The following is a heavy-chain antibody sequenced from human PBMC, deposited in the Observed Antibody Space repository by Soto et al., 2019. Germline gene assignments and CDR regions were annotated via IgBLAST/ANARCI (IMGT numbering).Heavy chain of an antibody. D-gene: IGHD3-16*01. Sequence: SETLSLTCTVSGGSISSYYWSWIRQPPGKGLEWIGYIYYSGSTNYNPSLKSRVTISVDTSKNQFSLKLSSVTAADTAVYYCARVDYDYIMGVWGKGTTVTVSS. V-gene: IGHV4-59*01. J-gene: IGHJ6*04. CDR3: ARVDYDYIMGV. CDR1: GGSISSYY. CDR2: IYYSGST.